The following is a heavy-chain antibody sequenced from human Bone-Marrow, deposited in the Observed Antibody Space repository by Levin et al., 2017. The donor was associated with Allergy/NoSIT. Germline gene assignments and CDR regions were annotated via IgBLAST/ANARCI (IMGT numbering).Heavy chain of an antibody. CDR2: ISSDGSTT. J-gene: IGHJ4*02. Sequence: GSLKISCAASGFTFSNSWMHWVRQAPGKGLVWLSRISSDGSTTNYADSVKGRFTISRDNAKNTLYLQMNTLRAEDTAVYYCARVLYNWNDVIDYWGQGTLVTVSS. CDR3: ARVLYNWNDVIDY. V-gene: IGHV3-74*01. CDR1: GFTFSNSW. D-gene: IGHD1-1*01.